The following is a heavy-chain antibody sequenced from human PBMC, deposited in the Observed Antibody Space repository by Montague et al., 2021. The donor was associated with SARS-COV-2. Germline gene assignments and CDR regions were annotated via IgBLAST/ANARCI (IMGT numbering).Heavy chain of an antibody. Sequence: SETLSLTCNVSGGAISSYYWSWIRQSQGKGLELIGYVHYTWSTKYNPSLKIQISVSLGTAKNHFSLNLRSVTAADTAIYYCARAQNTVLIANYVNYFDVWGQGAMVTVSS. V-gene: IGHV4-59*01. CDR3: ARAQNTVLIANYVNYFDV. CDR2: VHYTWST. CDR1: GGAISSYY. D-gene: IGHD4/OR15-4a*01. J-gene: IGHJ4*02.